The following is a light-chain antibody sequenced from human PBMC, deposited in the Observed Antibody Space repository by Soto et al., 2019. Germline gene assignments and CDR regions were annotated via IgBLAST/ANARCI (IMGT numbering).Light chain of an antibody. CDR3: QQSYSSPPT. CDR1: QSLLFSNGHNY. J-gene: IGKJ1*01. Sequence: DIVMTQSPLSLSVTPGEPASISCRASQSLLFSNGHNYLDWYLQKPGQSPQLLIFAASSLQSGVPSRFSGSRSGPDFTLTISSLQPEDFATYYCQQSYSSPPTFGQGTKVEIK. CDR2: AAS. V-gene: IGKV2-28*01.